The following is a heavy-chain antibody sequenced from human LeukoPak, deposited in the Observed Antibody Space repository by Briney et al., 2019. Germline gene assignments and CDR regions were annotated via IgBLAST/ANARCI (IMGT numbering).Heavy chain of an antibody. V-gene: IGHV1-24*01. D-gene: IGHD6-19*01. CDR2: FDPEGGET. J-gene: IGHJ4*02. CDR3: ATDSGVFGSSGWYDFDY. Sequence: GASVKVSCKVSGYTLTELSMHWVRQAPGKGPEWMGGFDPEGGETIYAQKFQGRVTMNEDTSTDTAYMELSSLRSEDTAVYYCATDSGVFGSSGWYDFDYWGQGTLVTVSS. CDR1: GYTLTELS.